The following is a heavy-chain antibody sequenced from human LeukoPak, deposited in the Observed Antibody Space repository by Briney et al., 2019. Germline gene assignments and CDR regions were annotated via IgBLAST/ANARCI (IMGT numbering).Heavy chain of an antibody. CDR3: ARDQTTPYSSGWLDY. D-gene: IGHD6-19*01. V-gene: IGHV4-59*01. CDR2: IYYSGRT. J-gene: IGHJ4*02. Sequence: SETLSLTCTVSGGSISSYHWSWIRQPPGKGLEWIGYIYYSGRTNYNPSLESRVTISIDTSKQHFSLKLSSVTAADTALYYCARDQTTPYSSGWLDYWGQGTRVTVSS. CDR1: GGSISSYH.